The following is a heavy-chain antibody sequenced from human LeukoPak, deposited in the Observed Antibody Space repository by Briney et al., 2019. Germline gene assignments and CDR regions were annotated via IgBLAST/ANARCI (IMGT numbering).Heavy chain of an antibody. D-gene: IGHD6-13*01. Sequence: GASVKVSCKASGYTFTSYGISWVRQAPGQGLEWMGWISAYNGNTNYAQKLQGRVTMTTDTSTSTAYMELRSLRSDDTAVYYCAGARRYSSSWQDFDYWGQGTLVTVSS. CDR3: AGARRYSSSWQDFDY. CDR2: ISAYNGNT. J-gene: IGHJ4*02. CDR1: GYTFTSYG. V-gene: IGHV1-18*01.